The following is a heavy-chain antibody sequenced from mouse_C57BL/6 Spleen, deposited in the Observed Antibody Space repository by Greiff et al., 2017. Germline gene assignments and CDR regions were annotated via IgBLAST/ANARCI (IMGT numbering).Heavy chain of an antibody. CDR3: AISDGYSYYYAMDY. CDR2: IHPSDSDT. V-gene: IGHV1-74*01. D-gene: IGHD2-3*01. Sequence: QVQLKQPGAELVKPGASVKVSCKASGYTFTSYWMHWVKQRPGQGLEWIGRIHPSDSDTNYNQKFKGKATLTVDKSSSTAYMQLSSLTSEDSAVYYCAISDGYSYYYAMDYWGQGTSVTVSS. J-gene: IGHJ4*01. CDR1: GYTFTSYW.